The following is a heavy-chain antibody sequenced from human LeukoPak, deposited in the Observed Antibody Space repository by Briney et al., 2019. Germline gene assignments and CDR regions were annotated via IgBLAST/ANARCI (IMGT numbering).Heavy chain of an antibody. CDR1: GYSISSGYY. D-gene: IGHD3-10*01. V-gene: IGHV4-38-2*02. J-gene: IGHJ4*02. Sequence: SETLSLTCTVSGYSISSGYYWGWIRQPPGKGLEWIGEINHSGSTNYNPSLKSRVTISVDTSKNQFSLKLSSVTAADTAVYYCASTLLNYYGSGSYYFDYWGQGTLVTVSS. CDR2: INHSGST. CDR3: ASTLLNYYGSGSYYFDY.